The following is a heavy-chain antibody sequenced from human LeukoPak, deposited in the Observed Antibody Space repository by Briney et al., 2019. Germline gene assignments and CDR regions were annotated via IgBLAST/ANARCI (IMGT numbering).Heavy chain of an antibody. CDR3: TWLYSDAFNI. CDR2: IKGKSAGGTT. J-gene: IGHJ3*02. V-gene: IGHV3-15*01. Sequence: GGSLRLSCAVSGVPFNNAWMSWVRQAPGKGLEWVGRIKGKSAGGTTDYAAPVKGRFTILKDDSENALYLQMNSLTTEDTAVYYCTWLYSDAFNIWGQGTMVTVSS. CDR1: GVPFNNAW. D-gene: IGHD2-15*01.